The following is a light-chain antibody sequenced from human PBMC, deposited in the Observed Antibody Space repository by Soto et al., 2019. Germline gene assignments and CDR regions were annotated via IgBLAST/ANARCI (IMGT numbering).Light chain of an antibody. V-gene: IGKV3-20*01. CDR3: QQYGISPFT. Sequence: EIVLTQSPGTLSLSPGERATLSCRASQSVSSSYLAWYQQKPGQAPRLLIYGASSRATGIPDRFSGSGCGTDFTLTISRLEPEDFTVYYCQQYGISPFTFGPGTKVDV. CDR2: GAS. J-gene: IGKJ3*01. CDR1: QSVSSSY.